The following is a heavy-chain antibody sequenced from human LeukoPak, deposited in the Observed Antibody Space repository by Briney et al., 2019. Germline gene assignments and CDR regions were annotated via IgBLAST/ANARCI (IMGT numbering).Heavy chain of an antibody. D-gene: IGHD1-26*01. CDR2: ISSSSSTI. CDR1: GFTFSSCS. V-gene: IGHV3-48*02. CDR3: ARDRHSGSYYNFDY. J-gene: IGHJ4*02. Sequence: PGGSLRLSCAASGFTFSSCSMNWVRQAPGKGLEWVSYISSSSSTIYYADSVKGRFTISRDNAKNSLYLQMNGLRDEDTAVYYCARDRHSGSYYNFDYWGQGTLVTVSS.